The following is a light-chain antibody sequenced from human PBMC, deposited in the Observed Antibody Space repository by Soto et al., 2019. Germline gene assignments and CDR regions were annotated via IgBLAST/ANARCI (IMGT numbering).Light chain of an antibody. J-gene: IGLJ3*02. CDR2: EVS. CDR1: SGDVGGYNF. V-gene: IGLV2-8*01. Sequence: QSVLTQPPSASGSPGQSVTISCTGTSGDVGGYNFVSWYQQHPGKAPKFMIYEVSKRPSGVPDRFSGSKSGNTASLTVSGLQAEDEADYYCSSYAGGIKWVFGGGTTLTVL. CDR3: SSYAGGIKWV.